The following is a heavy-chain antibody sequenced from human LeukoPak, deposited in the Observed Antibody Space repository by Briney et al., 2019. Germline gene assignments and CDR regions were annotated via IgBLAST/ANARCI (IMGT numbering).Heavy chain of an antibody. CDR2: IRYDGSNK. CDR3: AKDRVYSSSRYMDV. CDR1: GFTFSSYG. D-gene: IGHD6-6*01. V-gene: IGHV3-30*02. Sequence: GGSLRLSCAASGFTFSSYGMHWVRQAPGKGLEWVAFIRYDGSNKYYADSVKGRFTISRDNSKNTLYLQMNSLRAEDTAVYYCAKDRVYSSSRYMDVWGKGTTVTVSS. J-gene: IGHJ6*03.